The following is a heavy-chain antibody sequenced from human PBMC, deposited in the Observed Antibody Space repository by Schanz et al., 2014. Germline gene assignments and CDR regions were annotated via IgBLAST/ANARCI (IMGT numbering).Heavy chain of an antibody. CDR2: INPSGGST. V-gene: IGHV1-46*01. Sequence: VQLVQSGAEVKRPGASVRVSCKASGYTFISYGISWVRQAPGQGLEWMGMINPSGGSTTYAQKFQGRVTITADRSTSTAYMDLSSLRPEDTAVYYCARSNYYDNSDYYNSFDYWGQGTLVTVSS. D-gene: IGHD3-22*01. CDR1: GYTFISYG. J-gene: IGHJ4*02. CDR3: ARSNYYDNSDYYNSFDY.